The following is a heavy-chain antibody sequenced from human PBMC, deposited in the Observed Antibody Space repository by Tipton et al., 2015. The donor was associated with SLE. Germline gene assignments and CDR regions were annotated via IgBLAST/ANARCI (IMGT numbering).Heavy chain of an antibody. CDR2: ISWNSGSI. J-gene: IGHJ2*01. CDR3: AKEAGVRGVWYFDL. D-gene: IGHD2-21*01. Sequence: SLRLSCAASGFTFDDYAMHWVRQAPGKGLEWVSGISWNSGSIGYADSVKGRFTISRDNAKNSLYLQMNSLRAEDTALYYCAKEAGVRGVWYFDLWGRGTLVTVSS. V-gene: IGHV3-9*01. CDR1: GFTFDDYA.